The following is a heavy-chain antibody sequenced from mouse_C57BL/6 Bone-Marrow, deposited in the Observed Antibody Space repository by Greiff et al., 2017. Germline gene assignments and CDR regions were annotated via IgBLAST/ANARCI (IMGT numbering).Heavy chain of an antibody. CDR1: GYTFTDYY. D-gene: IGHD4-1*01. CDR3: ARRELAYYFDY. J-gene: IGHJ2*01. CDR2: INPYNGGT. V-gene: IGHV1-19*01. Sequence: EVQLQQSGPVLVKPGASVKMSCKASGYTFTDYYMNWVKQSHGKSLEWIGVINPYNGGTSYNQKFKGKATLTVDKSSSTAYMERNSLTSEDSAVYYCARRELAYYFDYWGQGTTLTVSS.